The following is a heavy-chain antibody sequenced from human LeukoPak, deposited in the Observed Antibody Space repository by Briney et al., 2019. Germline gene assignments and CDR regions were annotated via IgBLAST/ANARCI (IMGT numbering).Heavy chain of an antibody. CDR3: ASLNTLLWCNFDF. Sequence: PSETLSLTCTVSGGSISSGTNYWGWIRQPSGKRLEWIASIHYSGGTYYSPSLESRVTISVDTSKNQFTLILSSVTAADTAVYYCASLNTLLWCNFDFWGQGSLVTVSS. CDR1: GGSISSGTNY. V-gene: IGHV4-39*01. J-gene: IGHJ4*02. D-gene: IGHD2-15*01. CDR2: IHYSGGT.